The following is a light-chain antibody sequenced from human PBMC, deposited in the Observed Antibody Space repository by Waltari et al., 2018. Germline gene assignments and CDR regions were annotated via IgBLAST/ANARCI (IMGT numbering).Light chain of an antibody. Sequence: DIQMTQSPSSLSASVGDRVTITCRASQSISSDLNWYQQKPGKAPKLPIYAASSLQSGVPSRFSVSGSGTDFTLTISSLQPEDFATYYCQQSYSTPQLTFGGGTKVEIK. CDR1: QSISSD. J-gene: IGKJ4*01. V-gene: IGKV1-39*01. CDR3: QQSYSTPQLT. CDR2: AAS.